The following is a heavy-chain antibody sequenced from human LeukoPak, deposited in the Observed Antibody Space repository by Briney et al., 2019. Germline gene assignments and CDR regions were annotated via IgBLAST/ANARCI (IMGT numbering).Heavy chain of an antibody. J-gene: IGHJ3*02. CDR2: IYYSGST. Sequence: SETLSLTCTVSGGSISSGGYYWSWIRQHPGKGLEWIGYIYYSGSTYYNPSLKSRVTMSVDTSKNQFSLKLSSVTAADTAVYYCAREPNGDYFSFRAFDIWGQGTMVTVSS. CDR1: GGSISSGGYY. D-gene: IGHD4-17*01. CDR3: AREPNGDYFSFRAFDI. V-gene: IGHV4-31*03.